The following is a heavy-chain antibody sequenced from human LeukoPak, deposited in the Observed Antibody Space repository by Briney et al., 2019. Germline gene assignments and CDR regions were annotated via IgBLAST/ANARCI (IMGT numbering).Heavy chain of an antibody. CDR3: ARVTRGVVPKGYYYYGMDV. D-gene: IGHD2-15*01. V-gene: IGHV3-64*01. CDR2: ISSNGGST. J-gene: IGHJ6*02. Sequence: GGSLRLSCAASGFTFSSYAMHWVRQAPGKGLEYVSAISSNGGSTYYANSVKGRFTISRDNSKNTLYLQMGSLRAEDRAVYYCARVTRGVVPKGYYYYGMDVWGQGTTVTVSS. CDR1: GFTFSSYA.